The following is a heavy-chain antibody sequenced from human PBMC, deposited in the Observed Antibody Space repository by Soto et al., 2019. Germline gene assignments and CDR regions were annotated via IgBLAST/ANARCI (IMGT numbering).Heavy chain of an antibody. CDR1: GFTFSSYA. D-gene: IGHD3-9*01. Sequence: PGGSLRLSCAASGFTFSSYAMSWVRQAPGKGLEWVSAISGSGGSTYYADSVKGRFTISRDNSKNTLYLQMNSLRAEDTAVYYCAKDSYDYYIFVWQYYYYYMDFWGKGTTVTVSS. V-gene: IGHV3-23*01. CDR3: AKDSYDYYIFVWQYYYYYMDF. J-gene: IGHJ6*03. CDR2: ISGSGGST.